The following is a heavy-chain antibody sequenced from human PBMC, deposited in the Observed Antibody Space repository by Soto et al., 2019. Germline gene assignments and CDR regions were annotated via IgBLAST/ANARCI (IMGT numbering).Heavy chain of an antibody. CDR1: GFTFSSYA. CDR2: ISGSGGST. Sequence: GGSLRLSCAASGFTFSSYAMSWVRQAPGKGLEWVSAISGSGGSTYYADSVKGRFTISRDNSKNTLYLQMNSLRAEDTAVYYCAKVKEGRYCSGGSCYRRAIWFDPWGQGTLVTVSS. J-gene: IGHJ5*02. CDR3: AKVKEGRYCSGGSCYRRAIWFDP. D-gene: IGHD2-15*01. V-gene: IGHV3-23*01.